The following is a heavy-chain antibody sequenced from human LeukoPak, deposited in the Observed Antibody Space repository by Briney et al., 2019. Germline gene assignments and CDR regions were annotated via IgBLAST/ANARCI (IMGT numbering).Heavy chain of an antibody. J-gene: IGHJ6*03. CDR3: ARDQGDFWSGYYPALYYYYYMDV. CDR2: INPNSGGT. V-gene: IGHV1-2*02. D-gene: IGHD3-3*01. Sequence: ASVKVSCKASGYTFTGYYMHWVRQAPGQGLEWMGWINPNSGGTNYAQKFQGRVTMTRDTSISTAYMELSRLRSDDTAVYYCARDQGDFWSGYYPALYYYYYMDVWGKGTTVTVSS. CDR1: GYTFTGYY.